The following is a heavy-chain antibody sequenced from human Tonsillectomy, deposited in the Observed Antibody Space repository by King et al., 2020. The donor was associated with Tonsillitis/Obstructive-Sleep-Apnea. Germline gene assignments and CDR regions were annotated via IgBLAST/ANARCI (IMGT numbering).Heavy chain of an antibody. V-gene: IGHV1-18*01. CDR3: AREETYGGYARIHYFAY. CDR2: ISAYNGNT. J-gene: IGHJ4*02. CDR1: GYTFTNYD. Sequence: VQLVESGAEVKKPGASVKVSCKASGYTFTNYDITWVRQAPGHGLEWMGRISAYNGNTLYAEKFQGRVTMTAGTSTRTAYMELRSLKSDDTAVYYCAREETYGGYARIHYFAYWGQGTLVTVAS. D-gene: IGHD5-12*01.